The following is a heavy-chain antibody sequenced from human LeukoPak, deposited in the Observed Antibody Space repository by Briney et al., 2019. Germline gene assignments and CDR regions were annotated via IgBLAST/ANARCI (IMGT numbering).Heavy chain of an antibody. D-gene: IGHD6-13*01. CDR1: GGSFCGYY. J-gene: IGHJ3*02. Sequence: PSETLSLTCAVYGGSFCGYYWSWIRQPPGKGLEWIGEINHSGSTNYNPSLKSRVTISVDTSKNQFSLKLSSVTAADTAVYYCARASLAAAGKDAFDIWGQGTMVTVSS. V-gene: IGHV4-34*01. CDR2: INHSGST. CDR3: ARASLAAAGKDAFDI.